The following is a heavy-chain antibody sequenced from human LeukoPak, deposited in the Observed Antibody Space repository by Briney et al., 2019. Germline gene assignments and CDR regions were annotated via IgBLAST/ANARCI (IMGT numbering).Heavy chain of an antibody. J-gene: IGHJ3*02. CDR3: ARDGRSTYHAFDI. V-gene: IGHV3-30*04. CDR2: ISYDGSNK. CDR1: GLTFSSYA. Sequence: GGSLRLSCAASGLTFSSYAMHWVRQAPGKGLEWVAVISYDGSNKYYADSVKGRFTISRDNSKNTLYLQMNSLRAEDTAVYYCARDGRSTYHAFDIWGQGTMVTVSS. D-gene: IGHD6-13*01.